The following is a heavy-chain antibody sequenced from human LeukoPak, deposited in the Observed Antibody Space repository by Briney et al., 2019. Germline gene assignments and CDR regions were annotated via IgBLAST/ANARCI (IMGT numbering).Heavy chain of an antibody. V-gene: IGHV3-21*01. Sequence: GGSLRLSCAASGFTFSSYYMSWVRQAPGMGLEWVSSISSDGDYRYYADSLRGRFTISRDNAENSLFLQMNSLRTGDTAVYYCAREISSGWYLVDYWGQGALVTVSS. J-gene: IGHJ4*02. CDR1: GFTFSSYY. CDR3: AREISSGWYLVDY. D-gene: IGHD6-19*01. CDR2: ISSDGDYR.